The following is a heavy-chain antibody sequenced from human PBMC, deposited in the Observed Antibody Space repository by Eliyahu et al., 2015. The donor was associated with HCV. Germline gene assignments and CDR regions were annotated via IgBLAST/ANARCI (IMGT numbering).Heavy chain of an antibody. Sequence: QVQLVESGGGVVQPGRSLRLSCAASGFTFSDYAIHWVRQAPGKGLEWLAVISYDGSNKYYAESVKGRFSISRDNSKNTLYLQMNSLRAEDTAVYYCARGAIFGVAIVGAFDIWGQGTMVTVSS. J-gene: IGHJ3*02. V-gene: IGHV3-30*04. CDR3: ARGAIFGVAIVGAFDI. CDR2: ISYDGSNK. CDR1: GFTFSDYA. D-gene: IGHD3-3*01.